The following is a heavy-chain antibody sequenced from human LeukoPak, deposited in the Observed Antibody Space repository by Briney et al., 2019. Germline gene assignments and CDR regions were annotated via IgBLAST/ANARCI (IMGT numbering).Heavy chain of an antibody. Sequence: SETLSLTCTVSGLSISSYDWSWIRQPPGKGLEWIGSIYYSGSTNYNPSLKSRLTITVDTSKNQFSLKLSSVTAADTAVYYCARDPGLLWFGELLPSNFNYWGQGTLVTVSS. D-gene: IGHD3-10*01. CDR1: GLSISSYD. CDR2: IYYSGST. V-gene: IGHV4-59*01. CDR3: ARDPGLLWFGELLPSNFNY. J-gene: IGHJ4*02.